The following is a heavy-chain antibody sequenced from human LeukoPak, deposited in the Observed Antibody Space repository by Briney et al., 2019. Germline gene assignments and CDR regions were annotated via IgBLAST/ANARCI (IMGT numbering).Heavy chain of an antibody. CDR3: ARQQSSSSWALDL. Sequence: SETLSLTCTVSGASINNYYWSWVRQPPLKGLEWVGYIYSTGDTSYNPSLESRVSISMDTSKNHFSLEITSVTAADTAVYYCARQQSSSSWALDLWGQGTTVTVS. D-gene: IGHD6-6*01. CDR1: GASINNYY. J-gene: IGHJ6*02. V-gene: IGHV4-59*01. CDR2: IYSTGDT.